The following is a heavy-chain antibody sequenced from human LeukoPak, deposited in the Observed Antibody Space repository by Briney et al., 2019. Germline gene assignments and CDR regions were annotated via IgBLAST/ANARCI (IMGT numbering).Heavy chain of an antibody. CDR3: ARGEEQWLEWYFDL. J-gene: IGHJ2*01. CDR1: GGSFSGYS. CDR2: INHSGST. D-gene: IGHD6-19*01. V-gene: IGHV4-34*01. Sequence: PSETLSLTCAVSGGSFSGYSCNWIRQPPGKGLEWIGEINHSGSTNYNPSLKSRVTISVDTSKNQFSLKLSSVTAADTAVYHCARGEEQWLEWYFDLWGRGTLVTVSS.